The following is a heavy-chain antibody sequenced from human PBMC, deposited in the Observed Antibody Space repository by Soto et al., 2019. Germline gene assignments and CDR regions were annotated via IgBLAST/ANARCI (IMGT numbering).Heavy chain of an antibody. J-gene: IGHJ3*02. V-gene: IGHV3-33*01. Sequence: QVQLVESGGGVVQPGTSLRLSCAASGFTFRSHGMHWARQAPGKGLEWVAVIWYDGTVKYYTDSVKGRFTISRDNSKNTLYLQMNSLRAEDTAVYYCARESLYSDSSPSAFDIWGQGTRVTVSS. D-gene: IGHD1-26*01. CDR2: IWYDGTVK. CDR1: GFTFRSHG. CDR3: ARESLYSDSSPSAFDI.